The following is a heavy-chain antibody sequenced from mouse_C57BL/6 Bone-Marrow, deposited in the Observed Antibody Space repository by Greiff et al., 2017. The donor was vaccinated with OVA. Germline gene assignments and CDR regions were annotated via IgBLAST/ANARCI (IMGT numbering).Heavy chain of an antibody. J-gene: IGHJ2*01. CDR2: IDPSDSYT. CDR3: ARSPYGNLPC. D-gene: IGHD2-1*01. Sequence: QVQLQQPGAELVMPGASVKLSCKASGYTFTSYWMHWVKQRPGQGLEWIGEIDPSDSYTNYNQKFKGKSTLTVDKSSSTAYMQLSSLTSEDSAVYYYARSPYGNLPCWGKGTTLTVSS. CDR1: GYTFTSYW. V-gene: IGHV1-69*01.